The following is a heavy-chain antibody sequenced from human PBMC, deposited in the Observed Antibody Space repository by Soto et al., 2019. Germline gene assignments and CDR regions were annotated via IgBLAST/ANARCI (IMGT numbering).Heavy chain of an antibody. CDR2: INHSGST. CDR3: ARGLYGHLYID. CDR1: GGSFSGYY. D-gene: IGHD2-15*01. V-gene: IGHV4-34*01. Sequence: KSSETLSLTCAVYGGSFSGYYWSWIRQPPGKGLEWIGEINHSGSTNYNPSLKSRVTISVDTSKNQFSLKLSSVTAADTAVYYCARGLYGHLYIDWGQGTLVTVSS. J-gene: IGHJ4*02.